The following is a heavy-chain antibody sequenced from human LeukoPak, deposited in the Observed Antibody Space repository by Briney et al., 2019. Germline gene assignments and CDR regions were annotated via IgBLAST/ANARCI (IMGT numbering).Heavy chain of an antibody. D-gene: IGHD3-22*01. Sequence: ASVKVSFKASGYTFTSYHIDWVRQPPGQGPEWMGWMNAKSGHTGYAQNLEGRVTMTRDTSTNTAYMELRGLRSEDTAVYFCARGLFDNSGHYYYFYYGLDGWGQRTTVTVSS. J-gene: IGHJ6*02. CDR3: ARGLFDNSGHYYYFYYGLDG. CDR2: MNAKSGHT. V-gene: IGHV1-8*01. CDR1: GYTFTSYH.